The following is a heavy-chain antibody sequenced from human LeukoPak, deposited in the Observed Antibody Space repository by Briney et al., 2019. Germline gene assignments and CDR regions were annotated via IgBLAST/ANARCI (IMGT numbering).Heavy chain of an antibody. J-gene: IGHJ6*03. CDR1: GFTFTSYG. Sequence: GGSLRLSCAASGFTFTSYGMHWVRQAPGKGLEWVAFIRYDGSDKYYADSVKGRFTISRDNSENTLYLQMNTLRAEDTAVYYCAKTHGVYDYYYMDVWGKGTTVTVSS. CDR3: AKTHGVYDYYYMDV. V-gene: IGHV3-30*02. CDR2: IRYDGSDK. D-gene: IGHD6-13*01.